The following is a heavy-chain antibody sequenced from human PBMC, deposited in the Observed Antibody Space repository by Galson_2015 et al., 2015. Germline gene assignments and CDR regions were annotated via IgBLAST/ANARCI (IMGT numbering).Heavy chain of an antibody. J-gene: IGHJ6*02. CDR1: GFTFCSYA. V-gene: IGHV3-23*01. D-gene: IGHD6-19*01. Sequence: SLRLSCAASGFTFCSYAMSWARQAPGKGLEWVSDISGSGGSTYYADSVKGRFTISRDNSKNTVYLEMNSLRAEDTAVYYCAKAVARTIWGGMDVWGQGSTVTVSS. CDR3: AKAVARTIWGGMDV. CDR2: ISGSGGST.